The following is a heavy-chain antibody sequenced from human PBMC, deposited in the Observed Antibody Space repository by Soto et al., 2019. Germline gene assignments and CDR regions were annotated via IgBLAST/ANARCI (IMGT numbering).Heavy chain of an antibody. J-gene: IGHJ4*02. D-gene: IGHD6-19*01. V-gene: IGHV4-31*03. CDR2: IYYSGST. CDR3: ARVWYSSGSSPLYYFDH. Sequence: QVQLQESGPGLVKPSQTLSLTCTVSGGSISSGGYYWSWIRQHPGKGLEWIGYIYYSGSTYYNPSLKSRATISVDTSKNQFSLKLSSVTAADTAVYYCARVWYSSGSSPLYYFDHWGQGTLVTVSS. CDR1: GGSISSGGYY.